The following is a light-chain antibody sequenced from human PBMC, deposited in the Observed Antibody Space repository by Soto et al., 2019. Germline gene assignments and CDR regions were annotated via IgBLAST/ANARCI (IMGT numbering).Light chain of an antibody. CDR2: DAS. Sequence: EIVLTQSPATLSLSPGERATLYCRASQSVSSYLAWYQQKPGQAPRLLIYDASNRATGIPARFSGSGSGTDFTLTISILEPEDFAVYYCQQRSNWLTFGQGTKVDI. CDR1: QSVSSY. V-gene: IGKV3-11*01. CDR3: QQRSNWLT. J-gene: IGKJ1*01.